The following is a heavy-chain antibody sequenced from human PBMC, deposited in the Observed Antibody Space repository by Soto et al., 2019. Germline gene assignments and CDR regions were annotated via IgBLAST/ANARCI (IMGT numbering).Heavy chain of an antibody. CDR3: ARVGDFWSGYYSGSYYYYGMDV. Sequence: QVQLVQSGAEVKKPGSSVKVSCKASGGTFSSYAISWVRQAPGQGLEWMGGIIPIFGTANYAQKFQGRVTIPADESTSTAYMELSSLRSEDTAVYYCARVGDFWSGYYSGSYYYYGMDVWGQGTTVTVSS. CDR2: IIPIFGTA. J-gene: IGHJ6*02. CDR1: GGTFSSYA. D-gene: IGHD3-3*01. V-gene: IGHV1-69*01.